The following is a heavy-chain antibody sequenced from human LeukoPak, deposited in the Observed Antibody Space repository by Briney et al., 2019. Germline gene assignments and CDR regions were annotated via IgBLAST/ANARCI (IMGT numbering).Heavy chain of an antibody. CDR1: GFTFSSYS. J-gene: IGHJ6*03. Sequence: GGSLRLSCAASGFTFSSYSMNWVRQAPGKGLEWVSGIRGSGGSTYYADSVKGRFTISRDNSKNTLYLQMNSLRAEDTAVYYCAKGFDCSGGSCYYARGYYYMDVWGKGTTVTISS. V-gene: IGHV3-23*01. CDR2: IRGSGGST. D-gene: IGHD2-15*01. CDR3: AKGFDCSGGSCYYARGYYYMDV.